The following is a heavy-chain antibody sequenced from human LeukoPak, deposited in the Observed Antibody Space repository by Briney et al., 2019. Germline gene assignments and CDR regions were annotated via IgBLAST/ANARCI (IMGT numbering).Heavy chain of an antibody. CDR1: GLTFSSYE. V-gene: IGHV3-48*03. Sequence: GGSLRLSCAASGLTFSSYEMNWVRQAPGKGLEWVSYISSSGTTVYYADSVKGRFTISRDNAKNSLYLQMNSLRAEDTAVYYCARPPIGAAGGYFDHWGQGTLVTFSS. CDR2: ISSSGTTV. D-gene: IGHD6-13*01. J-gene: IGHJ4*02. CDR3: ARPPIGAAGGYFDH.